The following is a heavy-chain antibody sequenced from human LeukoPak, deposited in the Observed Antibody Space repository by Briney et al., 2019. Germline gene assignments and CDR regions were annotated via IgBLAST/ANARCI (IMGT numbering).Heavy chain of an antibody. CDR3: ARGLFYSKIFDY. CDR1: GGSFSGYY. Sequence: PSETLSLTCAVYGGSFSGYYWSWIRQPPGKGLEWIGEINHSGSTNYNPSLKSRVTISVDTSKNQFSLKLSSVTAADTAVYYCARGLFYSKIFDYWGQGTLVTVSS. CDR2: INHSGST. D-gene: IGHD4-11*01. J-gene: IGHJ4*02. V-gene: IGHV4-34*01.